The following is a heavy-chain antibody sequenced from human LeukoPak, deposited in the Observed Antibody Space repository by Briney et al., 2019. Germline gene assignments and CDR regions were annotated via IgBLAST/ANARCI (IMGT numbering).Heavy chain of an antibody. CDR1: GFTFSLYW. V-gene: IGHV3-74*01. CDR2: LNSDGSVT. Sequence: GGSLRLSCAASGFTFSLYWMHWVRQTPGKGLVWVSRLNSDGSVTNYADSVKGRFTISRDNAKNALYLQMNSLRAGDTALYYCVREYCGGDCYTDFWGQGTLVTVSS. J-gene: IGHJ4*02. CDR3: VREYCGGDCYTDF. D-gene: IGHD2-21*02.